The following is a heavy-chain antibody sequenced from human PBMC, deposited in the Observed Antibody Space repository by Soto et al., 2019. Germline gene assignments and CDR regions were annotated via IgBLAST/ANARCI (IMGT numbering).Heavy chain of an antibody. CDR1: GGTFSSYT. J-gene: IGHJ3*02. CDR3: ARDLNLLLFFHDAFDI. Sequence: QVQLVQSGAEVKKPGSSVTVSCKASGGTFSSYTISWVRQAPGQGLEWMGRIIPILGIANYAQKFQGRVTITADKSTSTAYMELSSLRSEDTAVYYCARDLNLLLFFHDAFDIWGQGTMVTVSS. D-gene: IGHD2-2*01. CDR2: IIPILGIA. V-gene: IGHV1-69*08.